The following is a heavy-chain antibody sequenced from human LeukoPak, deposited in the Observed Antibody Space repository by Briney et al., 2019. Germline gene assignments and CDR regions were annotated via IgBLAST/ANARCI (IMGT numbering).Heavy chain of an antibody. V-gene: IGHV3-23*01. CDR1: GFTFSSYG. CDR3: AKVQGGSGGYFDD. CDR2: ISISGGST. J-gene: IGHJ4*02. D-gene: IGHD3-10*01. Sequence: GGSLRLSCAASGFTFSSYGMSWVRQAPGKGLEWVSGISISGGSTYYTDSVKGRLTISRDNSKNTLYLQMNSLRAEDTAVYNCAKVQGGSGGYFDDWGQGTLVTVSS.